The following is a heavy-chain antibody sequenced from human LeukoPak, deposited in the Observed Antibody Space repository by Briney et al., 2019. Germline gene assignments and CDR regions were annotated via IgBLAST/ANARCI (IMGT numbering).Heavy chain of an antibody. Sequence: TSVKVSCKASGFTFTSSAMQWVRQARGQRLEWIGWIVVGSGNTNYARKFQERLTITRDMSTSTAYMELSSLRSEDTAVYYCAARSGTGVAEFDYWGQGTLVTVSS. CDR2: IVVGSGNT. J-gene: IGHJ4*02. D-gene: IGHD3-10*01. CDR1: GFTFTSSA. V-gene: IGHV1-58*02. CDR3: AARSGTGVAEFDY.